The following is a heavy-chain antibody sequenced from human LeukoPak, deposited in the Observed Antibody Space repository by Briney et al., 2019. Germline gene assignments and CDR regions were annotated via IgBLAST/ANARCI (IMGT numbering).Heavy chain of an antibody. CDR2: IYHSGST. J-gene: IGHJ5*02. V-gene: IGHV4-38-2*01. D-gene: IGHD3-16*02. CDR3: ARQGGYYDYVWGSYRPNWFDP. CDR1: GYSISSGYY. Sequence: SETLSLTCAVSGYSISSGYYWGWIRQPPGKGLEWIGSIYHSGSTYYNPSLKSRVTISVDTSKNQFSLKLSSVTAADTAVYYCARQGGYYDYVWGSYRPNWFDPWGQGTLVTVSS.